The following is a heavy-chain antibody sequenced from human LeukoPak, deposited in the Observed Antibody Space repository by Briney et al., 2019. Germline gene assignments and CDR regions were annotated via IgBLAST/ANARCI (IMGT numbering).Heavy chain of an antibody. D-gene: IGHD1-26*01. Sequence: GGSLRLSCAASGFTFSSYAMNWVRQAPGKGLEWVSAISGSGGSTYYADSVKGRFTISRDNSKNTLYLQMNSLRAEDTAVYYCAKGYKKVGATGIDSWGQGTLVTVSS. CDR1: GFTFSSYA. V-gene: IGHV3-23*01. CDR3: AKGYKKVGATGIDS. CDR2: ISGSGGST. J-gene: IGHJ4*02.